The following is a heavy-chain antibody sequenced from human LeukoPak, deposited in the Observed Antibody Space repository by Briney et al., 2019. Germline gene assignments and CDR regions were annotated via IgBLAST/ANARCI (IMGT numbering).Heavy chain of an antibody. J-gene: IGHJ4*02. V-gene: IGHV1-24*01. CDR1: GHTLTEVA. CDR3: ARRSFGYTETHRGPNFFDF. Sequence: ASVKVSCKVSGHTLTEVAFHWVRQAPGKGLEWMGTFDPDEGETVYAQKFQGRVTMTDDKSTDTTYMELITLTSEDTAVYYCARRSFGYTETHRGPNFFDFWGQGTLVTVSS. CDR2: FDPDEGET. D-gene: IGHD5-24*01.